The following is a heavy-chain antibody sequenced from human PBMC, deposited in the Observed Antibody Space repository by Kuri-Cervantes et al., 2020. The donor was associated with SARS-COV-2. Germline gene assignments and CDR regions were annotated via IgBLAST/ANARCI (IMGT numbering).Heavy chain of an antibody. CDR1: GGTFSSYA. CDR2: IIPIFGTA. CDR3: ARVRNSYYYDSSGYEVFDY. Sequence: SVKVSCKASGGTFSSYAISWVRQAPGQGLEWMGGIIPIFGTANYAQKFQGRVTITADESTSTVYTELSSLRSEDTAVYYCARVRNSYYYDSSGYEVFDYWGQGTLVTVSS. D-gene: IGHD3-22*01. V-gene: IGHV1-69*13. J-gene: IGHJ4*02.